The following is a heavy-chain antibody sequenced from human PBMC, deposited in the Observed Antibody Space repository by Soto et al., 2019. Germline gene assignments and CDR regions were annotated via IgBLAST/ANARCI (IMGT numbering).Heavy chain of an antibody. V-gene: IGHV2-5*02. Sequence: QITLKESGPPLVKPTQTLTLTCSFSGFSLTTSGVNVAWIRQPPGKALELIAGINWGDDQRYSPSLRSRLTLTRDNTKKQVVLTMTNMDPVDTATYYWSQRVGSRGPFDYWGQGILVTVSS. CDR3: SQRVGSRGPFDY. CDR2: INWGDDQ. D-gene: IGHD6-25*01. J-gene: IGHJ4*02. CDR1: GFSLTTSGVN.